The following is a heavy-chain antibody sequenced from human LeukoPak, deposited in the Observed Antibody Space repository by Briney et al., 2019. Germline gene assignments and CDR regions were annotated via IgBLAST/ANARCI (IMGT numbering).Heavy chain of an antibody. J-gene: IGHJ4*02. CDR1: GYDFTSNW. Sequence: GESLKISCKGSGYDFTSNWIGWVRQMPGKGLEWMGIIYPGDSDTRYGPSFQGQVTISADKSISTAYLQWSSLKASDTAMYYCASAAAAPGYFDSWGQGTLVTVSS. D-gene: IGHD6-13*01. CDR2: IYPGDSDT. V-gene: IGHV5-51*01. CDR3: ASAAAAPGYFDS.